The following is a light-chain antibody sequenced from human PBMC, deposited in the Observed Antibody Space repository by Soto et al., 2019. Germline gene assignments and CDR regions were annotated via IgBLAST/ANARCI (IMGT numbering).Light chain of an antibody. CDR1: QGISSY. Sequence: DIQLTQSPSFLSASVGDRVTITCRASQGISSYLAWYQQKPGKAPKLLIYAASTLQSGVPSRFSGSGSGTEFTLTISSLQPEDFATYYCQQLNSYPLISFGQGTRLVIK. J-gene: IGKJ5*01. CDR3: QQLNSYPLIS. CDR2: AAS. V-gene: IGKV1-9*01.